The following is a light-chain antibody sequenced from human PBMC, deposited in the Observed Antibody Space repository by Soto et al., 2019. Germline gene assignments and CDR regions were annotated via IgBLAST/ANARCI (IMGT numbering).Light chain of an antibody. V-gene: IGKV3-15*01. CDR1: QSVSSN. Sequence: EIVMTQSPATLSVSPGERATLSCRASQSVSSNLAWYQQKPGQAPRLLIYGASTSATGIPARFSGSGSGTEFTLTFSSLQSEDFAVYYCQQYNNWPRTFGQGTKV. CDR2: GAS. J-gene: IGKJ1*01. CDR3: QQYNNWPRT.